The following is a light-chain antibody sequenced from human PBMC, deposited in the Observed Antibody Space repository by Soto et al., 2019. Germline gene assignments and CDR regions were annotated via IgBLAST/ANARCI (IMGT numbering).Light chain of an antibody. CDR3: AAWDDSPNGFVV. V-gene: IGLV1-44*01. CDR1: SSNIGSNT. CDR2: SNN. J-gene: IGLJ2*01. Sequence: QSALTQPPSASGTPGQRVTISCSGSSSNIGSNTVNWYQQLPGTAPKLLIYSNNQRPSGVPDRFSGSKSGTSASLAISGLQSEDEADYYCAAWDDSPNGFVVFGGGTKLTVL.